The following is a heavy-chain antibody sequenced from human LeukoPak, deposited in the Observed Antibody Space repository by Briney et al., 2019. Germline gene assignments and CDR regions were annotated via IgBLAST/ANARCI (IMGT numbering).Heavy chain of an antibody. CDR2: SRNKGNSDTT. Sequence: GGSLRLPCAGSGFTFSDHYIDWVRQAPGKGLEWVGRSRNKGNSDTTEYAASVKGRFTISREDSKNSMFLQMNSLKIEDTAVYYCTKGYSGTYIYAFDIWGQGTMVTVSS. CDR1: GFTFSDHY. J-gene: IGHJ3*02. CDR3: TKGYSGTYIYAFDI. D-gene: IGHD1-26*01. V-gene: IGHV3-72*01.